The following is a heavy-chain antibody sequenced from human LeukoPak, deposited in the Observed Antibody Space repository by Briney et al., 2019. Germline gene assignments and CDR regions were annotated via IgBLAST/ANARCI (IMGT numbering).Heavy chain of an antibody. CDR1: GFTFSSYA. CDR2: ISGSGGST. D-gene: IGHD4-17*01. J-gene: IGHJ4*02. Sequence: PGMSLRLSCAASGFTFSSYAMSWVRQAPGKGLEWVSAISGSGGSTYYADSEKGRFTISRDNSKNTLYLQMNSLRAEDTAVYYCAKDQTGRYGDYVYFDYWGQGTLVTVSS. V-gene: IGHV3-23*01. CDR3: AKDQTGRYGDYVYFDY.